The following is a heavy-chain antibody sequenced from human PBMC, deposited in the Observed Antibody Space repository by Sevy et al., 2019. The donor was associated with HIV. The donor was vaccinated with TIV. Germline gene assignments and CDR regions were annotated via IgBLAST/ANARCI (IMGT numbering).Heavy chain of an antibody. J-gene: IGHJ6*02. CDR3: AKDFTGYNGMDV. CDR2: ISYDGRNK. Sequence: GGSLRLSCAVSGITFTTSGMHWVRQAPGKGLEWVAVISYDGRNKFYGYSVKGRFTISRDNSKNMLYLQVNSLTTEDTAVYYCAKDFTGYNGMDVWGQGTMVTVSS. CDR1: GITFTTSG. V-gene: IGHV3-30*18. D-gene: IGHD3-9*01.